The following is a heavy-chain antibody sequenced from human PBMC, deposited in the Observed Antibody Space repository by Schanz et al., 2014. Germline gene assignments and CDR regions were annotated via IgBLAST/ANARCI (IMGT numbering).Heavy chain of an antibody. CDR2: INPNSGDT. CDR1: GGTFSTYT. J-gene: IGHJ6*02. CDR3: ARAKRFGDMDV. Sequence: VQLEQSGAEVKKPGSSVKVSCKASGGTFSTYTISWVRQAPGQGLEWMGWINPNSGDTNYAQKFQGWVTMTRDTSISTAYMEVSRLRSDDTAVYYCARAKRFGDMDVWGQGTPVTVSS. D-gene: IGHD3-10*01. V-gene: IGHV1-2*04.